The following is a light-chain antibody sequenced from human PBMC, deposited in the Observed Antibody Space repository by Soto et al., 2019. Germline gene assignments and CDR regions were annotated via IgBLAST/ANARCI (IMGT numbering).Light chain of an antibody. CDR2: EVS. CDR3: CSYAGSSTFL. J-gene: IGLJ1*01. V-gene: IGLV2-23*02. CDR1: SSDVGSYNL. Sequence: SVLTQPASVSGSPGQSITISCTGTSSDVGSYNLVSWYQQHPGKAPKLMIYEVSKRPSGVSNRFSGSKSGNTASLTISGLQAEDEADYYCCSYAGSSTFLFGTGTKVTVL.